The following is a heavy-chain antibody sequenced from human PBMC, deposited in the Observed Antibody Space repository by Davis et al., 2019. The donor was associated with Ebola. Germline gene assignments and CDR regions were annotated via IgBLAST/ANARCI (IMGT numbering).Heavy chain of an antibody. V-gene: IGHV3-23*01. CDR1: GFTFSSYG. Sequence: GESLKISCAASGFTFSSYGMHWVRQAPGKGLEWVSAISGSGGSTYYADSVKGRFTISRDNSKNTLYLQMNSLRAEDTAVYYCAKAFYDTEPDYGMDVWGQGTTVTVSS. CDR3: AKAFYDTEPDYGMDV. J-gene: IGHJ6*02. CDR2: ISGSGGST. D-gene: IGHD3-9*01.